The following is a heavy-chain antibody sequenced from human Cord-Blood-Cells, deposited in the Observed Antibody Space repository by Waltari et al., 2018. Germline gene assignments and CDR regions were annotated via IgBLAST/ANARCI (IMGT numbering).Heavy chain of an antibody. J-gene: IGHJ4*02. CDR3: ARRGYDFWSGYYDY. V-gene: IGHV4-39*01. Sequence: QLQLQESGPGLVKPSETLSLTCTVSGGSISSSSYYWGWIRQPPGKGLEWIGSIYYSGSTYYNPSLKSRFTISVDTSKNQFSLKLSSVTAADTAVYYCARRGYDFWSGYYDYWGQGTLVTVSS. D-gene: IGHD3-3*01. CDR1: GGSISSSSYY. CDR2: IYYSGST.